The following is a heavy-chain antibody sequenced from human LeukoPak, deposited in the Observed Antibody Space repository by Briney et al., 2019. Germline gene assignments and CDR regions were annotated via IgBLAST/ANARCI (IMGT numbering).Heavy chain of an antibody. Sequence: PGRSLRLSCAASGFTFSSYSMNWVRQAPGKGLEWVSSISSSSSYIYYADSVKGRFTISRDNAKNSLYLQMNSLRAEDTAVYYCARDGHPKDFWSGYYTGEFDYWGQGTLVTVSS. D-gene: IGHD3-3*01. CDR1: GFTFSSYS. CDR3: ARDGHPKDFWSGYYTGEFDY. J-gene: IGHJ4*02. V-gene: IGHV3-21*01. CDR2: ISSSSSYI.